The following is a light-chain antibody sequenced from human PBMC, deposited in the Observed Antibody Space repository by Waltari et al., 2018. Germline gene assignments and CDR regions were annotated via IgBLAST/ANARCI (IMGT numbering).Light chain of an antibody. CDR1: QNINSW. J-gene: IGKJ1*01. CDR3: QHYNNYSPWT. V-gene: IGKV1-5*03. Sequence: DIQMTQSPSTLSPSVGDRLTIPCRASQNINSWLAWYQQKPGKAPKLLIYKASSLESGVPSRFSGSGSGTEFTLTITSLQPDDFATYFCQHYNNYSPWTFGQGTKVEVK. CDR2: KAS.